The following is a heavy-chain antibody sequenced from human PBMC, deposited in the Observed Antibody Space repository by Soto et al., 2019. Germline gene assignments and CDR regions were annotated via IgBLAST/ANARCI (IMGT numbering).Heavy chain of an antibody. D-gene: IGHD3-3*01. CDR3: ASIRVYDFWSGYNPSGGYGMDV. Sequence: HPGGSLRLSCAASGFTFSSYWMSWVRQAPGKGLEWVANIKQDGSEKYYVDSVKGRFTISRDNAKNSLYLQMNSLRAEDTAVYYCASIRVYDFWSGYNPSGGYGMDVWGQGTTVTVSS. J-gene: IGHJ6*02. V-gene: IGHV3-7*01. CDR2: IKQDGSEK. CDR1: GFTFSSYW.